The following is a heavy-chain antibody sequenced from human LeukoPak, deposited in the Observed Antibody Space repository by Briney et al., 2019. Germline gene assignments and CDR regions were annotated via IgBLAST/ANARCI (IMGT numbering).Heavy chain of an antibody. J-gene: IGHJ4*02. D-gene: IGHD6-19*01. Sequence: GGSLRLSCAASGFTFKSYGMHWVRQAPGRGPEWVAVMSHDGSNTYYADSVKGRFTSSRDNSKNTLYLQMNTLRAEDTAVYYCARESSSGLIIDYLGQGTLVTVSS. CDR1: GFTFKSYG. CDR2: MSHDGSNT. V-gene: IGHV3-30*03. CDR3: ARESSSGLIIDY.